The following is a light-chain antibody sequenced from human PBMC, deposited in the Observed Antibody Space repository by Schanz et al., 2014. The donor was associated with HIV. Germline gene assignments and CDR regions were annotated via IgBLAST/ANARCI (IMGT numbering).Light chain of an antibody. V-gene: IGKV3-15*01. Sequence: EIVVTQSPATLSVSPGERATLSCRASQNISSNLAWYQQKPGQTPRLLIYGASTRATGIPARFSGRGSGTEFTLTISGLQSEDFAVYYCQQYNNWWTFGQGTKVEIK. CDR1: QNISSN. J-gene: IGKJ1*01. CDR3: QQYNNWWT. CDR2: GAS.